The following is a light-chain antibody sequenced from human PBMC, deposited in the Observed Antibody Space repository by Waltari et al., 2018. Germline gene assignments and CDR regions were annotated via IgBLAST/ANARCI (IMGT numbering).Light chain of an antibody. CDR2: QDS. CDR3: QAWDSSTL. Sequence: SYELTQPPSVSVSPGQTASITCSGDKLGDKYAWWSQQKPGQYPVLIIYQDSKRPSGIPERFSGSNSWNTATLTVSGTQAMDEADYYCQAWDSSTLVGGWTKLTVL. V-gene: IGLV3-1*01. CDR1: KLGDKY. J-gene: IGLJ2*01.